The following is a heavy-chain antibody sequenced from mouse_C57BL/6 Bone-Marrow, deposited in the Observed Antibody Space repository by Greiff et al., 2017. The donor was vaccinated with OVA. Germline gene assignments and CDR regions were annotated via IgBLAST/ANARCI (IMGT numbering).Heavy chain of an antibody. Sequence: VKLQESDAELVKPGASVKISCKVSGYTFTDHTIHWMKQRPEQGLEWIGYIYPRDGSTKYNEKFKGKATLTADKSSSTAYMQLNSLTSEDSAVYFCARRRYSNCFYAMDYWGQGTSVTVSS. CDR2: IYPRDGST. V-gene: IGHV1-78*01. CDR1: GYTFTDHT. D-gene: IGHD2-5*01. CDR3: ARRRYSNCFYAMDY. J-gene: IGHJ4*01.